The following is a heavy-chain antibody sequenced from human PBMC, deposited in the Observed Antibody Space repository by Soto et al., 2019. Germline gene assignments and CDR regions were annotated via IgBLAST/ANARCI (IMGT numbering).Heavy chain of an antibody. J-gene: IGHJ3*02. Sequence: PGGSLRLSCAASGFTFSSYAMSWVRQAPGKGLEWVSAISGSGGSTYYADSVKGRFTISRDNSKNTLYLQMNSLRAEDTAVYYCSNSHYDILTGYYTDAFDIWGQGTMVTVS. CDR1: GFTFSSYA. CDR3: SNSHYDILTGYYTDAFDI. V-gene: IGHV3-23*01. D-gene: IGHD3-9*01. CDR2: ISGSGGST.